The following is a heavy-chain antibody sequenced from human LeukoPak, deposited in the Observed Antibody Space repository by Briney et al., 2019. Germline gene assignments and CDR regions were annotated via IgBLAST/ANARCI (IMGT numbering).Heavy chain of an antibody. CDR2: ISSSGSTI. V-gene: IGHV3-48*03. CDR3: AGGDTVAGSYHLDY. D-gene: IGHD6-19*01. Sequence: GGSLRLSCAASGFTFSSYEMNWVRQAPGQGLEWVSYISSSGSTIYYADSVKGRFTISRDNAKNSLYLQMNSLRAEATGAYYCAGGDTVAGSYHLDYWGQGTLVTVSS. J-gene: IGHJ4*02. CDR1: GFTFSSYE.